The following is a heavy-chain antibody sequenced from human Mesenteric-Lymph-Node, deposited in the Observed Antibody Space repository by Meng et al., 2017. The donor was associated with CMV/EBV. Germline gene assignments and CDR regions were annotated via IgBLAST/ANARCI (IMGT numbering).Heavy chain of an antibody. CDR2: ISAYNGNT. D-gene: IGHD5-24*01. CDR3: ARARGRDGVGHYYYYYGMDV. CDR1: GYTFTSYG. J-gene: IGHJ6*02. V-gene: IGHV1-18*01. Sequence: ASVKVSCKASGYTFTSYGISWVRQAPGQGLEWMGWISAYNGNTNYAQKLQGRVTMTTDTSTSTAYMELRSLRSDDTAVYYCARARGRDGVGHYYYYYGMDVWGQGTTVTVSS.